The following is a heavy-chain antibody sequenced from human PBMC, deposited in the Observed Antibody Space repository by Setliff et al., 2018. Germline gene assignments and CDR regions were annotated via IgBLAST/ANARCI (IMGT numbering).Heavy chain of an antibody. CDR1: GGSVNSGYDN. CDR2: INRRGST. J-gene: IGHJ6*03. D-gene: IGHD3-3*01. V-gene: IGHV4-61*02. CDR3: ARMSGFQYMDV. Sequence: PSETLSLTCTVSGGSVNSGYDNWNWLRQPAGKGLEWIGRINRRGSTNFSPSLKSRVTISLDTSNNQFSLSLSSVTAADTAVYYCARMSGFQYMDVWGKGTTVTVSS.